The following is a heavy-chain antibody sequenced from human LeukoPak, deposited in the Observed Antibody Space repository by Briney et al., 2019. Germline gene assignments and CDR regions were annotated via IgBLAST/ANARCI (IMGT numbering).Heavy chain of an antibody. CDR1: GGSISSSSYY. V-gene: IGHV4-39*06. CDR3: ARDPQLVAARWGLPMDV. D-gene: IGHD6-25*01. Sequence: PSETLSLTCTVSGGSISSSSYYWGWIRQPPGKGLEWIGSIYYSGSTYYNPSLKSRVTISVDTSKTQFPLKLSSVTAADTAVYYCARDPQLVAARWGLPMDVWGKGTTVTVSS. J-gene: IGHJ6*03. CDR2: IYYSGST.